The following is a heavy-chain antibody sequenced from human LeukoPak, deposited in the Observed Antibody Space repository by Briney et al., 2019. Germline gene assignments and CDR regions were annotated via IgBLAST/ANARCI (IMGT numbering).Heavy chain of an antibody. D-gene: IGHD2-2*01. CDR1: GYTFTGYY. Sequence: GASVKVSCKASGYTFTGYYMHWVRQAPGQGLEWMGIINPSGGGTSYAQKFQGRVTMTRDTSTSTVYMELSSLRSEDTAVYYCARDQAPPESAMDWYFDLWGRGTLVTVSS. J-gene: IGHJ2*01. V-gene: IGHV1-46*01. CDR2: INPSGGGT. CDR3: ARDQAPPESAMDWYFDL.